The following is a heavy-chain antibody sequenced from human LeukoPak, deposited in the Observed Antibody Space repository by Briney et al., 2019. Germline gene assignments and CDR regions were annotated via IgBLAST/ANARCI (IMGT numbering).Heavy chain of an antibody. V-gene: IGHV1-69*01. CDR3: ARGLYCSSSTSCYDYGMDV. J-gene: IGHJ6*02. Sequence: ASVKVSCKASGGSFRSYGLNWVRQAPGQGLEWMGGFIPILGTAKYAQKLQGRVTTTADESTSTAYTELSSLRYEDTAVYYCARGLYCSSSTSCYDYGMDVWGQGTTVTVSS. CDR1: GGSFRSYG. D-gene: IGHD2-2*01. CDR2: FIPILGTA.